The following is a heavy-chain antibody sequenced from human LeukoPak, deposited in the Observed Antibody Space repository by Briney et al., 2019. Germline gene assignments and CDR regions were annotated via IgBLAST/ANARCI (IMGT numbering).Heavy chain of an antibody. J-gene: IGHJ4*02. V-gene: IGHV4-61*05. Sequence: SETLSLTCTVSGGSISSSSYYWSWIRQPPGKGLEWIGYIYYSGSTNYNPSLKSRVTISVVTSKNQFSLKLSSVTAADTAVYYCARHGRRFLEWLEPHWGQGTLVTVSS. CDR1: GGSISSSSYY. CDR2: IYYSGST. CDR3: ARHGRRFLEWLEPH. D-gene: IGHD3-3*01.